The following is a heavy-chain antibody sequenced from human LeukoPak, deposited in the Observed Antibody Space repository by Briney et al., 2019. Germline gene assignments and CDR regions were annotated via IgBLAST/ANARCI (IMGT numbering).Heavy chain of an antibody. CDR3: ANGYSYGYIEY. J-gene: IGHJ4*02. CDR1: GFTFSSYE. CDR2: IKQDGNEK. V-gene: IGHV3-7*01. Sequence: GGSLRLSCAASGFTFSSYEMNWVRQAPGKGLEWVANIKQDGNEKYYADSVKGRFTISRDNGKNSLDLQMNSLRPEDTAVYHCANGYSYGYIEYWGQGTLVTVSS. D-gene: IGHD5-18*01.